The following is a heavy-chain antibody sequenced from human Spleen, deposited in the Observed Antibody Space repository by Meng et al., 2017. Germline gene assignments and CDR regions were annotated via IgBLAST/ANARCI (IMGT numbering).Heavy chain of an antibody. J-gene: IGHJ5*02. CDR3: STDRSWFDP. Sequence: EVQLVESGGGLVNLGGSLRLSCAASGFSFSEAWMTWVRQAPGKGLEWVGRLISKIGGGASDYAAPVRGRFTISKDDSKNTLYLQMNSLKTEDTAVYYCSTDRSWFDPWGQGTLVTVSS. CDR2: LISKIGGGAS. V-gene: IGHV3-15*01. CDR1: GFSFSEAW.